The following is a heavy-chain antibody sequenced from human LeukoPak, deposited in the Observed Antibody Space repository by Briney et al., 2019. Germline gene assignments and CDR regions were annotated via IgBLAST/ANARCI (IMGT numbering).Heavy chain of an antibody. V-gene: IGHV3-53*01. CDR1: GFXVSSNY. Sequence: GGSLRLSCAASGFXVSSNYMSWVRQAPGKGLEWVSVMYSGGSTYYADSVKGRFTISRDNSKNTLYLQMKSLRAEDTAVYYCVRGDYGDYTLFDYWGQGTLVTVSS. D-gene: IGHD4-17*01. CDR2: MYSGGST. CDR3: VRGDYGDYTLFDY. J-gene: IGHJ4*02.